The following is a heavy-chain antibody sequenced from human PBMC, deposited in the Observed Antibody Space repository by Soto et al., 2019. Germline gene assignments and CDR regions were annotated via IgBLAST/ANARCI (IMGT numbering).Heavy chain of an antibody. CDR2: IYYSGST. J-gene: IGHJ6*02. CDR3: ARDRKTYYYYYGMDV. CDR1: GGSISSYY. Sequence: PSETLSLTCTVSGGSISSYYWSWIRQPPGKGLEWIGYIYYSGSTNYNPSLKSRVTISVDTSKNQFPLKLSSVTAADTAVYYCARDRKTYYYYYGMDVWGQGTTVTVSS. V-gene: IGHV4-59*01.